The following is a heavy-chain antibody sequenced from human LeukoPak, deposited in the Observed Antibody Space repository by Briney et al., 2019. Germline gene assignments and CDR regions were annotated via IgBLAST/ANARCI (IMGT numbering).Heavy chain of an antibody. Sequence: ASVKVSCKASGYTFTNYAISWVRQAPGQGLEWMGWISVFSDDTKSAQNLQGRITMTTDTSTSTAYMELRSLRSDDTAVYYCAREGVCSGYFFRPDYWGQGTLVTVSS. V-gene: IGHV1-18*01. CDR1: GYTFTNYA. D-gene: IGHD3-22*01. J-gene: IGHJ4*02. CDR2: ISVFSDDT. CDR3: AREGVCSGYFFRPDY.